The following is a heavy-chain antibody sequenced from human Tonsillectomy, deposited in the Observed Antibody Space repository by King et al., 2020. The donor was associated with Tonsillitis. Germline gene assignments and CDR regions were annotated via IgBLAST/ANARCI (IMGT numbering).Heavy chain of an antibody. CDR2: IIPILGIA. CDR1: GGTFSSYA. J-gene: IGHJ6*02. CDR3: STLGYCTNGVCYHQADYYSYGMDV. V-gene: IGHV1-69*04. D-gene: IGHD2-8*01. Sequence: QLVQSGAEVKKPGSSVKVSCKASGGTFSSYAISWVRQAPGQGLEWMGRIIPILGIANYAQKFQGRVTITADKSTSTAYMELSSLRAEDTAVYYCSTLGYCTNGVCYHQADYYSYGMDVWGQGTTVTVSS.